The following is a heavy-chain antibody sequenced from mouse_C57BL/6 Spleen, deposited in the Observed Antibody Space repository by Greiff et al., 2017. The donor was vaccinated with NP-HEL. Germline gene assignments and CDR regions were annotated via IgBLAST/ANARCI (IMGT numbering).Heavy chain of an antibody. J-gene: IGHJ2*01. CDR3: AREDDKDDGC. D-gene: IGHD2-3*01. CDR2: IYPRSGTS. V-gene: IGHV1-81*01. Sequence: QVQLQQSGAELARPGASVSLSCKASGYTFTSYGISWVKQRTGQGLEWIGEIYPRSGTSYYTDMFKGMATQTAEKSTSATYMELRRLTSEDSAVYFCAREDDKDDGCWGQGATLTVSS. CDR1: GYTFTSYG.